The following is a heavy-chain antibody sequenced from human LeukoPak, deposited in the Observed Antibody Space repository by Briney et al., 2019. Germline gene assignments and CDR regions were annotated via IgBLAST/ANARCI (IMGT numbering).Heavy chain of an antibody. Sequence: PGGSLRLSCGASSFTFSSYVMSWVRQAPGKGLEWVSAISSSGGSTYYVDSVKGRFTISRDNSKNTLYLQMNSLRAEDTAVYYCAKDSPVRNTGSYSDYWGQGTLVTVSS. CDR3: AKDSPVRNTGSYSDY. D-gene: IGHD1-26*01. CDR1: SFTFSSYV. CDR2: ISSSGGST. V-gene: IGHV3-23*01. J-gene: IGHJ4*02.